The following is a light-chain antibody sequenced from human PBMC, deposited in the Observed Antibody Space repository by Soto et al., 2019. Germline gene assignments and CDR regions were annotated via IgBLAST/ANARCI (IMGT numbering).Light chain of an antibody. V-gene: IGKV1-33*01. CDR3: QQYESLIT. J-gene: IGKJ4*01. Sequence: DIQMTQSPSSLSASVGDRVTITCQASQDIRKYLNWYQQKPGKAPKLLIYGASNLETGVPSRLSGSGSGTDFTFTISSLQPEDISTYYCQQYESLITFGGGTKVEIK. CDR1: QDIRKY. CDR2: GAS.